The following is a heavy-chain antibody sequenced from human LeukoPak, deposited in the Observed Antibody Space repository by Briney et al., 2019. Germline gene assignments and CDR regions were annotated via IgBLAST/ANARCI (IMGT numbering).Heavy chain of an antibody. CDR1: GGSISSYY. V-gene: IGHV3-66*01. D-gene: IGHD5-24*01. J-gene: IGHJ4*02. CDR2: IYSGGTT. Sequence: ETLSLTCTVSGGSISSYYWSWVRQTPGKGLEWVSGIYSGGTTYYADSVKGRVTISRDGSKNTVYLQMNSLRAEDTAVYYCARDRRDGYCLGHWGQGTLVTVSS. CDR3: ARDRRDGYCLGH.